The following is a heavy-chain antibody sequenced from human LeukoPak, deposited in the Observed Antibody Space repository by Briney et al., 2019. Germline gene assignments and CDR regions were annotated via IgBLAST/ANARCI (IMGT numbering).Heavy chain of an antibody. CDR2: IYHSGST. Sequence: PSQTLSLTCAVSGGFISSGGYSWSWIRQPPGKGLEWIGYIYHSGSTYYNPSLKSRVTISVDRSKNQFSLKLSSVTAADTAVYYCARFPPRHYYGSGTDLFDPWGQGTLVTVSS. CDR1: GGFISSGGYS. D-gene: IGHD3-10*01. V-gene: IGHV4-30-2*01. CDR3: ARFPPRHYYGSGTDLFDP. J-gene: IGHJ5*02.